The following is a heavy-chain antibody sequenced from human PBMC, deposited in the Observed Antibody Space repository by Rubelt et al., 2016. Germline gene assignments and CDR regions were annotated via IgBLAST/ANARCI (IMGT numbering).Heavy chain of an antibody. Sequence: GLLKPSETLSLTCAVHGGSFSGYYWSWIRQPPGKGLEWLGEINHSGSTNYNPSLKCRVTISVDTSKNQFSLKPSSVTAADTAVYDCASALGGVSLLSVWGQGTLVTVSS. J-gene: IGHJ4*02. CDR3: ASALGGVSLLSV. V-gene: IGHV4-34*01. CDR1: GGSFSGYY. D-gene: IGHD3-16*01. CDR2: INHSGST.